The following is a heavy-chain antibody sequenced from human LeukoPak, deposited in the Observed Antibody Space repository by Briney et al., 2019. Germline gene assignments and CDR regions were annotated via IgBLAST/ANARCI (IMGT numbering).Heavy chain of an antibody. V-gene: IGHV3-30*02. Sequence: GGSLRLSCAASGFTFSSYGMHWDRQAPGKGLEWVAFIRYDESNKYYADSVKGRFTISRDNSKNTLYLQMNSLRAEDTAVYYCAELGITMIGGVWGKGTTVTISS. J-gene: IGHJ6*04. CDR1: GFTFSSYG. D-gene: IGHD3-10*02. CDR2: IRYDESNK. CDR3: AELGITMIGGV.